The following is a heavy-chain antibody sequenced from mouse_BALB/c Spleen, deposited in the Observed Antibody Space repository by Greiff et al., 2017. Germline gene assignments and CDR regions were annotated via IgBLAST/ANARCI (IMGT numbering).Heavy chain of an antibody. J-gene: IGHJ2*01. CDR1: GFSLTSYG. CDR2: IWSGGST. D-gene: IGHD1-1*01. CDR3: ARNWYYGSSPYYFDY. Sequence: QVQLQQSGPGLVQPSQSLSITCTVSGFSLTSYGVHWVRQSPGKGLEWLGVIWSGGSTDYNAAFISRLSISKDNSKSQVFFKMNSLQANDTAIYYCARNWYYGSSPYYFDYWGQGTTLTVSS. V-gene: IGHV2-2*02.